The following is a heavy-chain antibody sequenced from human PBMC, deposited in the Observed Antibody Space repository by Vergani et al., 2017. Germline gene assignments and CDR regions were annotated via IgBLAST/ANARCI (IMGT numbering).Heavy chain of an antibody. J-gene: IGHJ6*03. D-gene: IGHD6-13*01. V-gene: IGHV3-49*04. CDR1: GFSFGDYA. CDR3: AKDLAAGLYYYYMDV. CDR2: IRNKAYGGTT. Sequence: EVQLVESGGGLVPPGRSLRLSCAASGFSFGDYAMTWVRQAPGKGLEWVAFIRNKAYGGTTEYAASVKGRFTITRDNAKKSLYLQMNSLRGDDTALYYCAKDLAAGLYYYYMDVWGKGTPVTVSS.